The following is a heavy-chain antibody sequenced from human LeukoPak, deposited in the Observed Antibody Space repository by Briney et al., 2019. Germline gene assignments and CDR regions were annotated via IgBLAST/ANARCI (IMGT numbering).Heavy chain of an antibody. D-gene: IGHD2-15*01. V-gene: IGHV4-59*11. Sequence: SETLSLTCTVSGGSISSHYWSWIRQPPGKGLESIGYVFSPGTANYNPSLKSRVTISVDTSKTQFSLKPSSVTAADTAVYYCARGVVAATSAYYFFYMDVWGTGTTVTVSS. CDR2: VFSPGTA. J-gene: IGHJ6*03. CDR3: ARGVVAATSAYYFFYMDV. CDR1: GGSISSHY.